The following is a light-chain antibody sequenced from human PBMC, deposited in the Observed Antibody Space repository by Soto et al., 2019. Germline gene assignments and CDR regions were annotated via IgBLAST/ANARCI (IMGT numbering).Light chain of an antibody. Sequence: DIVMTQSPDSLALSLGARAILNCKASKSFLDNSDNRNYLAWYQQKPGQAPRIXIYDESNRATGIPARLSGSGSGTDLNLTISRLDPEDFAVYYCQKRSLWLGTCGPGTKVDIK. V-gene: IGKV3-11*01. J-gene: IGKJ3*01. CDR2: DES. CDR1: KSFLDNSDNRNY. CDR3: QKRSLWLGT.